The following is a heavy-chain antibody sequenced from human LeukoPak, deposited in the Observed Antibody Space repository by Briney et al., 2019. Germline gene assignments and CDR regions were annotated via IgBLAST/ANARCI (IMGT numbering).Heavy chain of an antibody. Sequence: SETLSLTCTVSGGSISSGSYYWSWIRQPAGKGLEWIGRIYTSGSTNYNPSLKSRVTISVDTSKNQFSLKLSSVTAADTAVYYCARDLSSSGLISRGDYWGQGTLVTVSS. CDR2: IYTSGST. CDR1: GGSISSGSYY. J-gene: IGHJ4*02. CDR3: ARDLSSSGLISRGDY. V-gene: IGHV4-61*02. D-gene: IGHD6-19*01.